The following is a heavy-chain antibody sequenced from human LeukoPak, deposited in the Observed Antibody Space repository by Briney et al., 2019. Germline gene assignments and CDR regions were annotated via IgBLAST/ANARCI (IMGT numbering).Heavy chain of an antibody. CDR2: ISGSGGST. D-gene: IGHD4-23*01. CDR1: GFTFSSYA. J-gene: IGHJ4*02. Sequence: GASLRLSCAASGFTFSSYAMSWVRQAPGKGLEWVSAISGSGGSTFYADSVKGRFTISRDNSKNTLYLQMNSLRAEDTAVYYCAKWSGNSTEIDYWGQGTLVTVSS. CDR3: AKWSGNSTEIDY. V-gene: IGHV3-23*01.